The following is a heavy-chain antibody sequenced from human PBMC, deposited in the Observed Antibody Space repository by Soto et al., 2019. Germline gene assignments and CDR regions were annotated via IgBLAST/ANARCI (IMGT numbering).Heavy chain of an antibody. CDR3: ARDIFGHVDAFDL. V-gene: IGHV1-18*01. CDR1: GYIFSSFY. Sequence: ASVKVSCKASGYIFSSFYINWVRQDPGQGLEWMGWTSGYSGNSKYAQKFQGRVTMTTDTSTNTGYMEMRSLTSDDTAVYYCARDIFGHVDAFDLWGQGTMVTVSS. D-gene: IGHD3-3*02. J-gene: IGHJ3*01. CDR2: TSGYSGNS.